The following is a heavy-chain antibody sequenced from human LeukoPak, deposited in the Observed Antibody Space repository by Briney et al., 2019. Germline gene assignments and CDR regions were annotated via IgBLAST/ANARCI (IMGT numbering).Heavy chain of an antibody. CDR1: GLTFSDYY. CDR3: AIQITMIVVVPYFDY. D-gene: IGHD3-22*01. V-gene: IGHV3-11*04. Sequence: GGSLRLSCAASGLTFSDYYMTWIRQAPGKGLEWVSSISGSGTTTYSADSVGGRFTVSRDNAKNSVFLYMNSLRAEDTAVYYCAIQITMIVVVPYFDYWGQGTLVTVSS. J-gene: IGHJ4*02. CDR2: ISGSGTTT.